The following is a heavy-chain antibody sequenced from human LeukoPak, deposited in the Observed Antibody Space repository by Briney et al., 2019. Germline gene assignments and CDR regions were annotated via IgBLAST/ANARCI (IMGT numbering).Heavy chain of an antibody. Sequence: GSLRLSCAASGFTFGSYGMSWIRQPPGKGLEWIGSIYYSESTYYNPSLKSRVTISVDTSKNQFSLKLSSVTAADTAVYYCARDQLVPAAMFDYWGQGTLVTVSS. CDR2: IYYSEST. J-gene: IGHJ4*02. D-gene: IGHD2-2*01. V-gene: IGHV4-39*07. CDR3: ARDQLVPAAMFDY. CDR1: GFTFGSYG.